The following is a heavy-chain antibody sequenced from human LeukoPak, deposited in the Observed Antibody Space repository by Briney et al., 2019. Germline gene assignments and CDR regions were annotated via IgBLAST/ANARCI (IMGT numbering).Heavy chain of an antibody. CDR1: GFTFSSYS. V-gene: IGHV3-21*01. CDR3: ARDLANDAFYDFWSGPN. J-gene: IGHJ4*02. CDR2: ISGTGSHI. Sequence: GGSLRLSCAASGFTFSSYSMNWVRQAPGKGLEWVSFISGTGSHIYYADSAKGRFTISRDSAKNAMFLQLNSLGTEDTAVYYCARDLANDAFYDFWSGPNWGQGTLVTVSS. D-gene: IGHD3-3*01.